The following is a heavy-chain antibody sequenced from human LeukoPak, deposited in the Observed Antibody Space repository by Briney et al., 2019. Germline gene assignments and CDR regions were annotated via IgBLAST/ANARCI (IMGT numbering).Heavy chain of an antibody. D-gene: IGHD1-1*01. V-gene: IGHV1-69*05. CDR2: IIPIFGTA. CDR3: ATQLRAFYYYYMDV. J-gene: IGHJ6*03. Sequence: SVKVSCKASGYTFTSYDINWVRQAPGQGLEWMGGIIPIFGTANYAQKFQGRVTITTDESTSTAYMELSSLRSEDTAVYYCATQLRAFYYYYMDVWGKGTTVTVSS. CDR1: GYTFTSYD.